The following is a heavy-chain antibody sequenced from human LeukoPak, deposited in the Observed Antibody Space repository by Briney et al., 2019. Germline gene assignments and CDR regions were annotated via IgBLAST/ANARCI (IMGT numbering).Heavy chain of an antibody. CDR1: GYTFTSYY. J-gene: IGHJ4*02. V-gene: IGHV1-46*01. Sequence: ASVKVSCKASGYTFTSYYMHWVRQAPGQGLEWMGIINPSGGSTSYAQKFQGRVTMTRDTSTSTVYMELSSLRSEDTAVYYCARDHDNYYDSSGYYVDYWGQGTLVTVSS. D-gene: IGHD3-22*01. CDR2: INPSGGST. CDR3: ARDHDNYYDSSGYYVDY.